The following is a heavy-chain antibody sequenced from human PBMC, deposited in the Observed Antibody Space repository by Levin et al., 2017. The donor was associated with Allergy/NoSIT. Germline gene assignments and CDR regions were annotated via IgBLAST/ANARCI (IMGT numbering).Heavy chain of an antibody. CDR2: IRSKAYGGTT. Sequence: PGGSLRLSCAASGFMFSTYWMSWVRQAPGKGLEWVGCIRSKAYGGTTEYAESVKGRFTISRDDSKSIAYLQMNSLKTEDTAVYYCTRGVVVPAAIVYYYYGMDVWGQGTTVTVSS. V-gene: IGHV3-49*04. D-gene: IGHD2-2*01. CDR1: GFMFSTYW. CDR3: TRGVVVPAAIVYYYYGMDV. J-gene: IGHJ6*02.